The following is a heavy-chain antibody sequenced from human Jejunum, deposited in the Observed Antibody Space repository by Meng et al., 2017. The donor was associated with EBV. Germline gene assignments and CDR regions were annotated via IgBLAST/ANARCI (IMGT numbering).Heavy chain of an antibody. J-gene: IGHJ4*02. CDR2: ISSSGDVL. CDR1: GFTFSDHY. D-gene: IGHD6-25*01. V-gene: IGHV3-11*01. Sequence: QVERGESGGGLVKPGGSLRLSCAASGFTFSDHYMKWIRQAPGKGLQWVSSISSSGDVLNYEDSVKGRFTISRDNAKKSLLLQMNSLRVEDTAVYYCARVRHGNGWVPLDYWGQGTLVTVSS. CDR3: ARVRHGNGWVPLDY.